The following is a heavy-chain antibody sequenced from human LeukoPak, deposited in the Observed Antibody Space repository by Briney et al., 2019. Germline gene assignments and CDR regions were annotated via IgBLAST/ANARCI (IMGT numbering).Heavy chain of an antibody. CDR2: ISSSSSYI. J-gene: IGHJ6*02. D-gene: IGHD2-8*01. V-gene: IGHV3-21*01. Sequence: GGSLRLSCAASGFTFSSYSMNWVRQAPGKGLEWVSSISSSSSYIYYADSVKGRFTISRDNAKNSLYLQMNSLRAEDTAVYYCARDPSEYCTHRNPYYYGMDVWGQGTTVTVSS. CDR3: ARDPSEYCTHRNPYYYGMDV. CDR1: GFTFSSYS.